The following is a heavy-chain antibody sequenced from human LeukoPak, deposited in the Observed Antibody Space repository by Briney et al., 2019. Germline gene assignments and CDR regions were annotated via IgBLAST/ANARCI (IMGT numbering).Heavy chain of an antibody. CDR1: GGSISSGGDY. Sequence: SETLSLTCSVSGGSISSGGDYWSWIRQHPGKGLEWIGYISYSGSTYYNPSLKSRVTISIDTSKSQFSLQLSSVTAADTAMYYCARREDYYASSGGAFDIWGQGTMVTVSS. D-gene: IGHD3-10*01. J-gene: IGHJ3*02. V-gene: IGHV4-31*03. CDR3: ARREDYYASSGGAFDI. CDR2: ISYSGST.